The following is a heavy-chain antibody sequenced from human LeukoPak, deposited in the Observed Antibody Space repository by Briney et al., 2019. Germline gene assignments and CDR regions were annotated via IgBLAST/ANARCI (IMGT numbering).Heavy chain of an antibody. CDR3: ARQTAMGRSGDY. Sequence: GVSLKISCKASGYSFISYWIGWVRQMPGKRLEWLGIIEPSDSETRYTPSFQGQVTISVDKSLTTAYLQWNSLKASDTAMYYCARQTAMGRSGDYWGQGTLVTVSA. J-gene: IGHJ4*02. V-gene: IGHV5-51*01. CDR1: GYSFISYW. D-gene: IGHD5-18*01. CDR2: IEPSDSET.